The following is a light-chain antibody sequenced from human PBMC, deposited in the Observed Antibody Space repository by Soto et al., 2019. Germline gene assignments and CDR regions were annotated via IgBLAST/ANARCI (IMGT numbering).Light chain of an antibody. J-gene: IGLJ1*01. CDR1: SSDAGGYDY. V-gene: IGLV2-8*01. CDR2: EVT. Sequence: QSALTQPPSASGSPGHSVTISCTGTSSDAGGYDYVSWYQQHPGKAPKLMIFEVTKMPSGVPNRSSGSKSGNTASLTVSGLQAEDEAYYYCTSYAGSNTPYVFGTGTKVTVL. CDR3: TSYAGSNTPYV.